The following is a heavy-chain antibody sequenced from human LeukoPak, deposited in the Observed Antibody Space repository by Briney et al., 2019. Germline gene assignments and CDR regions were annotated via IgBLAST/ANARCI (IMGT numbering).Heavy chain of an antibody. CDR3: ARVGPYYYDSSGYYIANKYDY. V-gene: IGHV4-38-2*02. Sequence: SETLSLTCTVSGYSFSSGYYWGWSRPPPGKGLEWVGSIYHSGSTYYNPSLKSRVTISVDTSKNQFSLKLSTLTAADTAGYYCARVGPYYYDSSGYYIANKYDYWGQGTLVTVSS. D-gene: IGHD3-22*01. CDR2: IYHSGST. CDR1: GYSFSSGYY. J-gene: IGHJ4*02.